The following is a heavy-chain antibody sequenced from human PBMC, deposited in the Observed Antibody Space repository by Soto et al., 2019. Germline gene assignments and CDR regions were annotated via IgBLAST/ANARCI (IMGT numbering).Heavy chain of an antibody. D-gene: IGHD1-1*01. V-gene: IGHV3-33*01. CDR2: IWYDGSKK. Sequence: QVQLVESGGGVVQSGSSLRLSCAASGFTFSRYAMYWVRQAPGKGLDCVAIIWYDGSKKYDAYSVKGRFTISRDNSKNTLFLQMNSLSAEDTAIYYCARGRSGTQTYHNYMDVWGKGTTVTVSS. J-gene: IGHJ6*03. CDR3: ARGRSGTQTYHNYMDV. CDR1: GFTFSRYA.